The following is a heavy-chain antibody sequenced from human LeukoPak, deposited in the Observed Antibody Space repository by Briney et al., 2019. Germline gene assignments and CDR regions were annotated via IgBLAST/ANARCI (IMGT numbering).Heavy chain of an antibody. V-gene: IGHV3-23*01. CDR3: ARDPYNTILYRLAH. CDR1: GFAFGTYA. D-gene: IGHD3-10*01. CDR2: ISADGQVT. J-gene: IGHJ4*02. Sequence: GGPLRLSCAGSGFAFGTYAMIWVRQAPGMGLEWVSSISADGQVTYYADSVEGRFTVSRDNSKSTLYLQLISLRTEDTATYYCARDPYNTILYRLAHWGQGTLVTVSS.